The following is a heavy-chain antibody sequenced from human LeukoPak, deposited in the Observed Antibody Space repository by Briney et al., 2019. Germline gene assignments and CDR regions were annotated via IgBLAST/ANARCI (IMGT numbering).Heavy chain of an antibody. CDR1: GFTFSSYA. Sequence: GGSLRLSCAASGFTFSSYAMHWVRQAPGKGLEWVAVISYDGSNKYYADSVKGRFTISRDNSKNTLYLQMNSLRAEDTAVYYCANSAYCSSSSCPNGINFDSWGQGTLVTVSS. CDR2: ISYDGSNK. V-gene: IGHV3-30-3*01. J-gene: IGHJ4*02. CDR3: ANSAYCSSSSCPNGINFDS. D-gene: IGHD2-2*01.